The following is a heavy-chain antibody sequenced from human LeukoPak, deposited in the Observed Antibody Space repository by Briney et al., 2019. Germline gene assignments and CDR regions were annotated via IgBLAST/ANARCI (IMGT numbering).Heavy chain of an antibody. D-gene: IGHD6-13*01. J-gene: IGHJ6*03. Sequence: SETLSLTCAVSNGSIGYYYWSWLRQPPGKGLEWIGYIHVTGGTNYNPSLKSRLTISLDMSRNQLSLRLTSVTAADTAVYYCARGGSSQGSTPKQYFYYMNVWGRGTTVSVSS. V-gene: IGHV4-59*01. CDR3: ARGGSSQGSTPKQYFYYMNV. CDR1: NGSIGYYY. CDR2: IHVTGGT.